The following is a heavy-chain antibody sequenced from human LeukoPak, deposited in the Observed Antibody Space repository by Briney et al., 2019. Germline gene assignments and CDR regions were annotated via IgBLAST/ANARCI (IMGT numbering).Heavy chain of an antibody. CDR1: GFTFSSYS. J-gene: IGHJ4*02. CDR2: ISSSSSYI. CDR3: ARDPYCSSTSCENDY. D-gene: IGHD2-2*01. V-gene: IGHV3-21*01. Sequence: GGSLRLSCAASGFTFSSYSMNWVRQAPGKGLEWVSSISSSSSYIYYADSVKGRFTISRDNAKNSLYLQMKSLRAEDTAVYYCARDPYCSSTSCENDYWGQGTLVTVSS.